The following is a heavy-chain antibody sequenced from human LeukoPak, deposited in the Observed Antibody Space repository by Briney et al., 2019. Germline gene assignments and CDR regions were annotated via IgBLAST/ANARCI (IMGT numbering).Heavy chain of an antibody. CDR3: ARVGYDILTGYYGVYFDY. V-gene: IGHV1-2*02. D-gene: IGHD3-9*01. Sequence: RASVKVSCKASGYTFTGYYMHWVRQAPGQGLEWMGWINPNSGGTNYAQKFQGRVTMTRDTSISTAYMELSRLRSDDTAVYYCARVGYDILTGYYGVYFDYWGQGTLVTVSS. CDR2: INPNSGGT. J-gene: IGHJ4*02. CDR1: GYTFTGYY.